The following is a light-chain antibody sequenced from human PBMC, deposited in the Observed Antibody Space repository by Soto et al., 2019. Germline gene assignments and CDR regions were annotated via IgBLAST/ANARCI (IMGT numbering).Light chain of an antibody. CDR3: QQYGNSLWT. Sequence: EIVLTQSPGTLSLSPGERATLSCRASQSVSSTYLAWYQQKPGQAPRLLIYGASSRATGIPDRFSGGGSGTDFTLTISRLEPEDFAVYYWQQYGNSLWTFGQGTKVEVK. CDR1: QSVSSTY. CDR2: GAS. J-gene: IGKJ1*01. V-gene: IGKV3-20*01.